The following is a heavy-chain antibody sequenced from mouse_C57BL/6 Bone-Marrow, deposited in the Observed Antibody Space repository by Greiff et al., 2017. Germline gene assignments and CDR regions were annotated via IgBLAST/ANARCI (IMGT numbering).Heavy chain of an antibody. J-gene: IGHJ2*01. CDR1: GYTFTDYY. Sequence: QVQLQQSGAELVRPGASVKLSCKASGYTFTDYYINWVKQRPGQGLEWIARIYPGSGNTYYNEKFKGKATLTAEKSSSTAYMQLSSLTSEDSAVHFCARLGWVPLDYWGQGTTLTVSS. D-gene: IGHD2-3*01. CDR2: IYPGSGNT. CDR3: ARLGWVPLDY. V-gene: IGHV1-76*01.